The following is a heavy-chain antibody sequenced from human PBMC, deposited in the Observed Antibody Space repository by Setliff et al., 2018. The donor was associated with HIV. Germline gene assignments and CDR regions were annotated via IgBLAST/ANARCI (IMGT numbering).Heavy chain of an antibody. CDR1: GGTFSSYA. V-gene: IGHV1-69*13. J-gene: IGHJ6*03. CDR2: IIPMFGTA. D-gene: IGHD3-9*01. Sequence: SVKVSRKASGGTFSSYAINWVRQAPGQGLEWMGGIIPMFGTANYAQKFQGRVTITADESTSTAYMELSSLRSEDTAVYYCARGALPYYDILTGYYHPLYMDVWGKGTTVTVSS. CDR3: ARGALPYYDILTGYYHPLYMDV.